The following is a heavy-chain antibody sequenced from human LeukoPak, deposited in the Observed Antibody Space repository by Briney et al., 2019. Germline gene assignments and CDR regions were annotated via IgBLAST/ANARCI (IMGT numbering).Heavy chain of an antibody. D-gene: IGHD3-10*01. CDR3: ARAGTMVRGVIEFFDY. CDR2: IYYSGST. V-gene: IGHV4-61*01. J-gene: IGHJ4*02. CDR1: GGSVSSGSYY. Sequence: PSETLSLTCTVSGGSVSSGSYYWSWIRQPPGKGLERIGYIYYSGSTNYNPSLKSRDTISVDTSKNQFSLKLSSVTAADTAVYYCARAGTMVRGVIEFFDYWGQGTLVTVSS.